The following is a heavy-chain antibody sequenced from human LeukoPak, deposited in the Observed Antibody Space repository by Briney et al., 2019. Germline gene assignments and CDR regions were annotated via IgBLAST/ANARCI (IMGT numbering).Heavy chain of an antibody. V-gene: IGHV3-30*03. D-gene: IGHD3-10*01. CDR2: ISYDGSNK. J-gene: IGHJ4*02. Sequence: GRSLRLSCAASGFTFSSYGMHWVRQAPGKGLEWVAVISYDGSNKYYADSVKGRFTISRDNAKNTLCLQMNSLRAEDTAVYYCARGAYYASGSSPNTYWGQGTLVTVSS. CDR1: GFTFSSYG. CDR3: ARGAYYASGSSPNTY.